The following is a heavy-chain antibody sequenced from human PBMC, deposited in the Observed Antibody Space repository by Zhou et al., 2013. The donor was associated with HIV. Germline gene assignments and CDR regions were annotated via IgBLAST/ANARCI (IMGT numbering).Heavy chain of an antibody. D-gene: IGHD4-17*01. Sequence: EVQLVESGGVVVQPGGSLRLSCAASGFIFDDYPMHWVRQAPGKGLEWVSLISWDGTNTYYADSVKGRFTISRDNSKNSLYLQMNSLRTEDTALYYCAKDIGPSTVVSGYYYYGMDVWGQGTTVTVSS. J-gene: IGHJ6*02. CDR3: AKDIGPSTVVSGYYYYGMDV. CDR1: GFIFDDYP. V-gene: IGHV3-43*01. CDR2: ISWDGTNT.